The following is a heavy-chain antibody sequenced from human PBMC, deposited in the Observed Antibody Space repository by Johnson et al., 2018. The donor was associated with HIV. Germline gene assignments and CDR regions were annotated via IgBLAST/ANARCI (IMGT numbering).Heavy chain of an antibody. Sequence: VQLVESGGGLVQPGRSLRLSCAASGFTFDDYAMHWVRQAPGKGLEWVSGISWNSESMAYADSVKGRFTIARDNAMNSLYMQMNNLRAEDTAFYYCARRDSGSLSFDLWGQGTMVTVSS. CDR3: ARRDSGSLSFDL. CDR1: GFTFDDYA. J-gene: IGHJ3*01. V-gene: IGHV3-9*01. D-gene: IGHD1-26*01. CDR2: ISWNSESM.